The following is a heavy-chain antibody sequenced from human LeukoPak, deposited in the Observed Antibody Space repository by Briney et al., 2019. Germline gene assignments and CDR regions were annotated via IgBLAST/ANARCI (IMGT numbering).Heavy chain of an antibody. D-gene: IGHD3-16*02. CDR3: AHIGFGELSFNY. Sequence: SAPTLVKPTQTLTLTCTFTGFSLSTDTVGVDWFRQPPGKALNWLALIYWDDDKRYSPSLKSRLNITKDTSKNQVVLTMTNRDPVDTATYYCAHIGFGELSFNYWGQGTLVSVSS. J-gene: IGHJ4*02. CDR1: GFSLSTDTVG. V-gene: IGHV2-5*02. CDR2: IYWDDDK.